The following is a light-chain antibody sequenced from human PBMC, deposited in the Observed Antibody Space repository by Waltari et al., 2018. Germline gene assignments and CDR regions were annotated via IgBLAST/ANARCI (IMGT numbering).Light chain of an antibody. Sequence: TQSPSSLSASVGDRVTITCRASQSISSYLNWYQQKPGRAPKVLIYAASSLQSGVPSRFSGSGSGTDFTLTISSLQPEDFATYYCQQSFSTPYTFGQGTKLEIK. CDR1: QSISSY. V-gene: IGKV1-39*01. CDR2: AAS. J-gene: IGKJ2*01. CDR3: QQSFSTPYT.